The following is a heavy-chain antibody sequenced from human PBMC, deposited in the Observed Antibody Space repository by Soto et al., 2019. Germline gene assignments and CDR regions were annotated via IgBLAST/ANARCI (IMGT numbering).Heavy chain of an antibody. J-gene: IGHJ6*02. CDR1: GFTVSSNY. V-gene: IGHV3-53*02. D-gene: IGHD3-3*01. CDR3: ARSRYYDFWSGYYSDYYYYGMDV. CDR2: IYSGGST. Sequence: EVQLVETGGGLIQPGGSLRLSCAASGFTVSSNYMSWVRQAPGKGLEWVSVIYSGGSTYYADSVKGRFTISRDNSKNTRYLQMNSLRAEDTAVYYCARSRYYDFWSGYYSDYYYYGMDVWGQGTTVTVSS.